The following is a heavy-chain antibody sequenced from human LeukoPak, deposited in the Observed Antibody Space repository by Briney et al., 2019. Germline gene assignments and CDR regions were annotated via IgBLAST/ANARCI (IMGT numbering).Heavy chain of an antibody. CDR2: ISSSSIYI. V-gene: IGHV3-21*01. D-gene: IGHD2-15*01. CDR3: ARERIATRPHNWFDP. Sequence: GGSLRLSCAASGFTFSSYSMNWVRQAPGKGLEWVSSISSSSIYIYYADSVKGRFTISRDNAKNSLYLQMNSLRAEDTAVYYCARERIATRPHNWFDPWGQGTLVTVSS. CDR1: GFTFSSYS. J-gene: IGHJ5*02.